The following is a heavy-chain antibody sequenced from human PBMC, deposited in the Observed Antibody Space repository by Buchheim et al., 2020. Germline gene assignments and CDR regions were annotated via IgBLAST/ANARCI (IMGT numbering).Heavy chain of an antibody. CDR1: GLTFSNAW. J-gene: IGHJ4*02. CDR3: TTGFPPHCSYGVCYGY. V-gene: IGHV3-15*01. D-gene: IGHD2-8*01. Sequence: EVQLVESGGGLVKPGGSLRLSCAASGLTFSNAWMSWVRQPPGKGLEWVGLIKSKTDGGTTDYAAPVKGRFTVSRDDSKNTLYLQMNSLKTEDTAVYYCTTGFPPHCSYGVCYGYWGQGTL. CDR2: IKSKTDGGTT.